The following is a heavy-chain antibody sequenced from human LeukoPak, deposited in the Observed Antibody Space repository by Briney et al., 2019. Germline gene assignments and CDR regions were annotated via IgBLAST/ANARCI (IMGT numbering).Heavy chain of an antibody. J-gene: IGHJ3*02. CDR1: GGTFSSYA. CDR3: ASLKNYYDSSGYLVTDAFDI. CDR2: IIPIFGTA. D-gene: IGHD3-22*01. V-gene: IGHV1-69*05. Sequence: SVKVSCKASGGTFSSYAISWVRQAPGQGLEWMGGIIPIFGTANYAQKLQGRVTMTTDTSTSTAYMELRSLKSDDTAVYYCASLKNYYDSSGYLVTDAFDIWGQGTVVTVSS.